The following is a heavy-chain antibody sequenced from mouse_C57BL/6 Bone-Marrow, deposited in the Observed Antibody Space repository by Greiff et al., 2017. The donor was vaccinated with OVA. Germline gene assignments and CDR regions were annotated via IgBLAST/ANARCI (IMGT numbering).Heavy chain of an antibody. CDR1: GFTFSSYA. CDR3: SRDGPYYGYDVLAY. J-gene: IGHJ3*01. V-gene: IGHV5-4*01. D-gene: IGHD2-9*01. CDR2: ISDGGSYT. Sequence: EVQLVESGGGLVKPGGSLKLSCAASGFTFSSYAMSWVHQTPEKRLAWVATISDGGSYTYYPDNVKGRFTISRDNAQNTLYLHKSHLKSEDTAMYYYSRDGPYYGYDVLAYGGQGTLVTVSA.